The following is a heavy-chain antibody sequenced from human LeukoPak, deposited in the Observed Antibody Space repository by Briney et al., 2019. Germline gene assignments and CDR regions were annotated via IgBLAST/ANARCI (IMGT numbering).Heavy chain of an antibody. J-gene: IGHJ4*02. CDR3: ARGYGSGSPSDY. CDR2: INHSGST. Sequence: SETLSLTCAVYGGSFSGYYWSWIRQPPGKGLEWIGEINHSGSTNYNPSLKSRVTISVDTSKNQFSLKLSSVTAADTAVYYCARGYGSGSPSDYWGQGTLVTGSS. D-gene: IGHD3-10*01. CDR1: GGSFSGYY. V-gene: IGHV4-34*01.